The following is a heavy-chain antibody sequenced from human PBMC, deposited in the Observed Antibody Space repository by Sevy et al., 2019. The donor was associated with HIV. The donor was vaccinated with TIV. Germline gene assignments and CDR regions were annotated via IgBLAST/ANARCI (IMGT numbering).Heavy chain of an antibody. D-gene: IGHD1-26*01. CDR1: GFSFNNFW. V-gene: IGHV3-7*01. J-gene: IGHJ2*01. Sequence: GGSLRLSCAASGFSFNNFWMTWVRQAPGKGLEWVANIKQYGSQTYYVDSVKGRFTISRDNARNSLYLQMNSLRVEDTALYYCATLRGLHAGSSRTYWYFDLWGRGTLVTVSS. CDR3: ATLRGLHAGSSRTYWYFDL. CDR2: IKQYGSQT.